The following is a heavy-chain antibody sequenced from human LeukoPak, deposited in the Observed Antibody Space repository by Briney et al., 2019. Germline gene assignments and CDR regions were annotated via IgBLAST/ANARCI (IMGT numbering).Heavy chain of an antibody. CDR1: GFTFSSYA. J-gene: IGHJ4*02. D-gene: IGHD3-22*01. Sequence: PGGSLRLSCAASGFTFSSYAMSWVRQAPGKGPEWVSAISGSGGSTYYADSVKGRFTISRDNSKNTLYLQMNSLRAEDTAVYYCANHKKDYYDSSGSNPLFDYWGQGTLVTVSS. V-gene: IGHV3-23*01. CDR2: ISGSGGST. CDR3: ANHKKDYYDSSGSNPLFDY.